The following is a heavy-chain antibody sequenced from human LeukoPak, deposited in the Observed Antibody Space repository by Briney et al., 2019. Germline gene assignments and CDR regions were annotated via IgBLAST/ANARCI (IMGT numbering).Heavy chain of an antibody. CDR3: AKRPRKYCSSTSCPFDY. D-gene: IGHD2-2*01. CDR2: ISGSGGST. CDR1: GFTFSSYA. J-gene: IGHJ4*02. Sequence: GGSLRLSCAASGFTFSSYAMSWVRQAPGKGLEWVSAISGSGGSTYYADSVKGRFTISRDNSKNTLYLQMNSLRAEDTAVYYCAKRPRKYCSSTSCPFDYWGQGTLVTVSS. V-gene: IGHV3-23*01.